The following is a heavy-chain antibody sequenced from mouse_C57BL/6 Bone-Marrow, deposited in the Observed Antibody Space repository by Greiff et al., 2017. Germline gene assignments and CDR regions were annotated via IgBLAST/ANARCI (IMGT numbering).Heavy chain of an antibody. J-gene: IGHJ3*01. CDR1: GFTFSSYG. V-gene: IGHV5-6*01. CDR2: ISSGGSYT. CDR3: ARPLYYGNYVGFAY. Sequence: EVMLVESGGDLVKPGGSLKLSCAASGFTFSSYGMSWVRQTPDKRLEWVATISSGGSYTYYPDSVKGRFTISRDNAKNTLYLQMSSLKSEDTAMYYCARPLYYGNYVGFAYWGQGTLVTVSA. D-gene: IGHD2-1*01.